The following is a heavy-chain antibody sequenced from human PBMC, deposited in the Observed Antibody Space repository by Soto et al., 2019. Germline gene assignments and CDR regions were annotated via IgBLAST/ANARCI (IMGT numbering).Heavy chain of an antibody. D-gene: IGHD6-6*01. J-gene: IGHJ6*03. CDR1: GFTLSGYA. V-gene: IGHV3-64*01. CDR2: ISSNGVGT. Sequence: GGSLRLSCAASGFTLSGYAMDLVLQAPGKGLEYVSGISSNGVGTYYANSVQGRFTISRDNSKNTVYLQMGSLRPEDMAVYYCARRARPDFYYMDVWGKGTTVTVSS. CDR3: ARRARPDFYYMDV.